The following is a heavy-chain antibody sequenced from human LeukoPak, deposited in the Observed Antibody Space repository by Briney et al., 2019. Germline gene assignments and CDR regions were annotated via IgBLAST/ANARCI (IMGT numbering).Heavy chain of an antibody. CDR2: ITNGGSTI. D-gene: IGHD3-16*02. CDR1: GFTFSDYN. Sequence: PGGSLRLSCAASGFTFSDYNMNWVRQAPGKGLEWVSYITNGGSTIHHADSVKGRFTISRDNAKKTLYLQMNSLRAEDTAVSYCARGYRRSRPTSLDYWGQGTLVTVSS. V-gene: IGHV3-11*01. CDR3: ARGYRRSRPTSLDY. J-gene: IGHJ4*02.